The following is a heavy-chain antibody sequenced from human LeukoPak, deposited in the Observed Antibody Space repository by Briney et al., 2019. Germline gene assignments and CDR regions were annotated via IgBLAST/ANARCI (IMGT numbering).Heavy chain of an antibody. CDR2: IYTSGST. Sequence: SETLSLTCTVSDGSISSYYWSWIRQPAGKGLEWIGRIYTSGSTNYNPSLKSRVTISVDTSKNQFSLKLSSVTAADTAVYYCARDQLVDSSGEAAPNWFDPWGQGTLVTVSS. V-gene: IGHV4-4*07. CDR3: ARDQLVDSSGEAAPNWFDP. J-gene: IGHJ5*02. CDR1: DGSISSYY. D-gene: IGHD3-22*01.